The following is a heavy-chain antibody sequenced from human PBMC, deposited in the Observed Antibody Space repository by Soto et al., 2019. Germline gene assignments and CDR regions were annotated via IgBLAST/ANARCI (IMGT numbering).Heavy chain of an antibody. CDR2: INAGNGNT. J-gene: IGHJ2*01. CDR3: VRGGILCWYFDL. CDR1: GYTFTNYA. Sequence: QVQLVQSGAEVKKPGASVKVSCKASGYTFTNYAMHWVRQAPGQRLEWMGWINAGNGNTKYSQKFQGRVTITRDTSASTADMELSSLRSEDTAVYYCVRGGILCWYFDLWGRGTLVTVSS. V-gene: IGHV1-3*01. D-gene: IGHD1-26*01.